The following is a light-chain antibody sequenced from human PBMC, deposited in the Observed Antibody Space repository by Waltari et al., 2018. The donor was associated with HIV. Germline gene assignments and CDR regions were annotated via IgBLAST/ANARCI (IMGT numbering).Light chain of an antibody. CDR3: SSYTSSSVV. V-gene: IGLV2-14*01. CDR1: SSAVGGYNY. Sequence: QSALTQPASVSGSPGQSITISCTGTSSAVGGYNYVSWYQQHPGKAPKLIIYEVSKRPAGVSNRFSGSKPGNTASLTISGLQAEDEADYYCSSYTSSSVVFGGGTKLTVL. CDR2: EVS. J-gene: IGLJ2*01.